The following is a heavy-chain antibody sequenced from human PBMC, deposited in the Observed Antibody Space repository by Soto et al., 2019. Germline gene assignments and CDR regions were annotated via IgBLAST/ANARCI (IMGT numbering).Heavy chain of an antibody. CDR3: ARDPVHYYGSGSYSHSFDY. V-gene: IGHV3-53*01. CDR2: IYSGGST. D-gene: IGHD3-10*01. J-gene: IGHJ4*02. CDR1: GFTVSSNY. Sequence: GSLRLSCAASGFTVSSNYMSWVRQAPGKGLEWVSVIYSGGSTYYADSVKGRFTISRHNSKNTLCLQMNSLRAEDTAVYYCARDPVHYYGSGSYSHSFDYWGQGTLVTVSS.